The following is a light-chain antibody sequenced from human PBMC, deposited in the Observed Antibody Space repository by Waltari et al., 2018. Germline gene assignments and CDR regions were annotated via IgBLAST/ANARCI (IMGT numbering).Light chain of an antibody. V-gene: IGKV1-39*01. J-gene: IGKJ2*01. CDR2: GSS. Sequence: DIQMTQSPSSLSASVGDRVTITCRASQDISSYLSWYQQMPGKAPKLLIHGSSRLQSGVPSRFSGSGSGTDFTLTISSLQPEDFATYYCQHGYTAPYAFGQGTKLEVK. CDR3: QHGYTAPYA. CDR1: QDISSY.